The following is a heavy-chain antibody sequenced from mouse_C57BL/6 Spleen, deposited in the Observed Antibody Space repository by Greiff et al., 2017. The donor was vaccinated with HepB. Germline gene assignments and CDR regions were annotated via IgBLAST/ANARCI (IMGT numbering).Heavy chain of an antibody. Sequence: QVQLQQSGAELVKPGASVKLSCKASGYTFTSYWMHWVKQRPGQGLEWIGMIHPNSGSTNYNEKFKSKATLTVDKSSSTAYMQLSSLTSEDSAVYYCARVYYDYGPLAYWGQGTLVTVSA. CDR3: ARVYYDYGPLAY. CDR1: GYTFTSYW. CDR2: IHPNSGST. D-gene: IGHD2-4*01. V-gene: IGHV1-64*01. J-gene: IGHJ3*01.